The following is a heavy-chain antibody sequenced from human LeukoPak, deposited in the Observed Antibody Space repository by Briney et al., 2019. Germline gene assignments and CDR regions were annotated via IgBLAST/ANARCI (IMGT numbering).Heavy chain of an antibody. V-gene: IGHV4-38-2*01. J-gene: IGHJ6*03. CDR2: IYHSGST. Sequence: PSQTLSLTCAVSGYSISSGYYWGWIRQPPGKGLEWIGSIYHSGSTYYNPSLKSRVTISVDTSKNQFSLKLSSVTAADTAVYYCARRGTIYYYMDVWGKGTTVTVSS. CDR3: ARRGTIYYYMDV. D-gene: IGHD3-16*01. CDR1: GYSISSGYY.